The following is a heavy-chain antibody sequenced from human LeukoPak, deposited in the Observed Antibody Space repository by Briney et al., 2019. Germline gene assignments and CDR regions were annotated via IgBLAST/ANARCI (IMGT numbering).Heavy chain of an antibody. V-gene: IGHV1-69*02. D-gene: IGHD3-22*01. CDR2: IIPILGIA. CDR1: GGTFSSYT. J-gene: IGHJ3*02. CDR3: ARGAQYDSSGYYDDAFDI. Sequence: SSVKVSCKASGGTFSSYTISWVRQAPGQGLEWMGRIIPILGIANYAQKFQGRVTITADKSTSTAYMELSSLRSEDTAVYYCARGAQYDSSGYYDDAFDIWGQGTMVTVSS.